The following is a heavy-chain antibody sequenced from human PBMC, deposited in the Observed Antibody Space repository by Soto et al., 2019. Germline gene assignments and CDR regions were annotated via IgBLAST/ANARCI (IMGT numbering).Heavy chain of an antibody. CDR1: GFTFSNYW. CDR3: AKDRLGGNFDY. CDR2: ISGTGSST. V-gene: IGHV3-23*01. Sequence: GGSLRLSCVGSGFTFSNYWMHWVRQAPGKGLEWVSPISGTGSSTSYADSVKGRFTISRDNSKNTLYLQMNSLRVEDTAVYYCAKDRLGGNFDYWGQGTQVTVSS. J-gene: IGHJ4*02.